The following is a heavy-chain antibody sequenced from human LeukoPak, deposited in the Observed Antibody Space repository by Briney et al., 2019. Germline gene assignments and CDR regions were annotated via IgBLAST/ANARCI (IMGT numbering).Heavy chain of an antibody. D-gene: IGHD3/OR15-3a*01. CDR2: ISGSGGST. V-gene: IGHV3-23*01. CDR1: GFTFSSYA. CDR3: ARAFRPASDPHDFYDF. J-gene: IGHJ3*01. Sequence: GSLRLSCAASGFTFSSYAMSWVRQAPGKGLEWVSAISGSGGSTYYADSVKGRFTISRDNSKNTMYLQMGSLRPEDMGVYYCARAFRPASDPHDFYDFWGRGTTVTVSS.